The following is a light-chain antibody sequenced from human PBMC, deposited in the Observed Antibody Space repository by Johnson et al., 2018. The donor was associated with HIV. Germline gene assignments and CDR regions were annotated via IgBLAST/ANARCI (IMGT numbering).Light chain of an antibody. CDR2: DNN. CDR1: SSNIGNNY. V-gene: IGLV1-51*01. CDR3: GTWDSSLSASYV. Sequence: QSVLTQPPSVSAAPGQKVTTSCSGSSSNIGNNYVSWYQQLPGTAPKLLIYDNNKRPSGISDRFSGSKSGTSATLGITGLQTGDEADYYCGTWDSSLSASYVFGTGTKVTVL. J-gene: IGLJ1*01.